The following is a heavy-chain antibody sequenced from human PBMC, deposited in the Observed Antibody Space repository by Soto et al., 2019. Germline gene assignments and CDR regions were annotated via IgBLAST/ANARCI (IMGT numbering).Heavy chain of an antibody. J-gene: IGHJ4*02. V-gene: IGHV3-30*04. CDR2: ISYDGKEK. Sequence: QVKLVESGGGVDQPGGSLRLSCATSGFLFSGYAMHWVRQTPGKGLEWVAVISYDGKEKYYADSAEGRFTISRESSGVTLYLQMSSLRVEDTAVYYCARGRGLAARPQHLDHWGQGTLVTVSS. CDR3: ARGRGLAARPQHLDH. CDR1: GFLFSGYA. D-gene: IGHD6-6*01.